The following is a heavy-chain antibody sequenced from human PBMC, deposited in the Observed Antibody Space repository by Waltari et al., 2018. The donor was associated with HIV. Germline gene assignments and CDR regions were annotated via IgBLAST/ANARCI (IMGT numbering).Heavy chain of an antibody. CDR3: SRGPMYNWFDP. J-gene: IGHJ5*02. CDR2: ISWHSTRI. Sequence: EVQLVESGGVLVQPGRSLTLSCPASGFKFDDYAMHWVRQPPGKGLEWVSSISWHSTRITYADSVKGRFTISRDNAKKSLYLQMDSLRPEDTAFYYCSRGPMYNWFDPWGQGTLVTVSS. V-gene: IGHV3-9*01. CDR1: GFKFDDYA. D-gene: IGHD3-10*02.